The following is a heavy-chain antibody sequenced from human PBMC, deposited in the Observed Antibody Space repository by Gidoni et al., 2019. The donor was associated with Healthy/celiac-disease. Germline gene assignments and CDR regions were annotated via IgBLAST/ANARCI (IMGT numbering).Heavy chain of an antibody. CDR3: AKDLAGYSSSWYIYYYMDV. CDR2: ISGSGGST. J-gene: IGHJ6*03. D-gene: IGHD6-13*01. V-gene: IGHV3-23*04. Sequence: ELQLVESGGGLVQPGGSLRLSCAASGSTFSSYAMSWVRQAPGKGLEWVSAISGSGGSTYYADSVKGRFTISRDNSKNTLYLQMNSLRAEDTAVYYCAKDLAGYSSSWYIYYYMDVWGKGTTVTVSS. CDR1: GSTFSSYA.